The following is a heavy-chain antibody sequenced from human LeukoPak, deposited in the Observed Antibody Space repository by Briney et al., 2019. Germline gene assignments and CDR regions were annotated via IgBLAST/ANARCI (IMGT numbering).Heavy chain of an antibody. CDR1: GFTVSSNY. Sequence: QPGGSLRLSCAASGFTVSSNYMSWVRQAPGKGLEWVAVISYDGSNKYYADSVKGRFTISRDNAQNALYLQMNSLRAEDTAVYYCARVPYYYDSSGSDYWGQGTLVTVSS. V-gene: IGHV3-30-3*01. D-gene: IGHD3-22*01. CDR2: ISYDGSNK. CDR3: ARVPYYYDSSGSDY. J-gene: IGHJ4*02.